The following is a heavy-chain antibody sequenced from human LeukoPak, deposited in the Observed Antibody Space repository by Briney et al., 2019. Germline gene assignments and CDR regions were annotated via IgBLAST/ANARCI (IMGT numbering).Heavy chain of an antibody. D-gene: IGHD1-20*01. J-gene: IGHJ6*02. CDR3: ARGKPVTGTPDYYSYGMDV. CDR2: INSDGSEG. V-gene: IGHV3-7*03. CDR1: GFTFSGFW. Sequence: GGSLRLSCAVSGFTFSGFWMSWSRQAPGKGLEWVASINSDGSEGYYADVVKGRFTISRDNAKNSLYLQINSLRAEDTAVYYCARGKPVTGTPDYYSYGMDVWGQGTMVTVSS.